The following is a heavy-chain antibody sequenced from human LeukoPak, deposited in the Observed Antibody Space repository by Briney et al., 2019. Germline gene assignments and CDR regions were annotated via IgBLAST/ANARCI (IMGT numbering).Heavy chain of an antibody. Sequence: PGGSLRLSCAASGFTFSSYAVNWVRQAPGKGLEWVSSISSSGSSIYYADSVKGRFTISRDNAKNSLYLQINSLGAEDTAVYYCARLGYSDPYYFDNWGQGTLVTVSS. V-gene: IGHV3-21*01. J-gene: IGHJ4*02. CDR1: GFTFSSYA. D-gene: IGHD5-12*01. CDR2: ISSSGSSI. CDR3: ARLGYSDPYYFDN.